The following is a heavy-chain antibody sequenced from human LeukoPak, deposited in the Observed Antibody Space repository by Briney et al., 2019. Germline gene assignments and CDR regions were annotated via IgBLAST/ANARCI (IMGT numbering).Heavy chain of an antibody. CDR2: IYSGGST. V-gene: IGHV3-53*05. Sequence: GGSLRLSCAASGFTVSSNYMSWVRQAPGKGLEWVSVIYSGGSTYYADSVKGRFTISRDNSKNTLYLQMNSLRAEDTAVYYCARSGSYAYDAFDIWGQGTMVTVSS. D-gene: IGHD1-26*01. J-gene: IGHJ3*02. CDR1: GFTVSSNY. CDR3: ARSGSYAYDAFDI.